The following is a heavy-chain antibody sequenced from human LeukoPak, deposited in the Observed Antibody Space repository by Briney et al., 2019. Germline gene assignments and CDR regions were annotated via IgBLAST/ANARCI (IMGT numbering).Heavy chain of an antibody. J-gene: IGHJ4*02. D-gene: IGHD6-13*01. CDR2: IYTSGST. V-gene: IGHV4-4*07. CDR1: GGPISSYY. Sequence: TSETLSLTCTVSGGPISSYYWSWIRQPAGKGLEWIGRIYTSGSTNYNPSLKSRVTMSVDTSKNQFSLKLSSATAADTAVYYCAREVNSTTWRPLDYWGQGTLVTVSS. CDR3: AREVNSTTWRPLDY.